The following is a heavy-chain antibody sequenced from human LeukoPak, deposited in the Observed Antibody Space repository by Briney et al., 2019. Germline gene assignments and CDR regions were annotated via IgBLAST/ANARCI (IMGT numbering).Heavy chain of an antibody. J-gene: IGHJ4*02. CDR1: GYSFISYW. Sequence: GESLKISCKGSGYSFISYWIAWVRQMPGKGLEWMGIIYPGDSHTFYSPSFQGQVNISADKSINTAYLQWSSLEASDTAIFYCARPVVPGGGGYYFDSWGQGTLVTVSS. CDR2: IYPGDSHT. V-gene: IGHV5-51*01. CDR3: ARPVVPGGGGYYFDS. D-gene: IGHD2-2*01.